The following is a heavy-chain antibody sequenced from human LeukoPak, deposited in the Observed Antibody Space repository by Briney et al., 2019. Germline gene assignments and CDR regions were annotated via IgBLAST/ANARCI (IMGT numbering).Heavy chain of an antibody. D-gene: IGHD2-8*01. CDR3: ARVYLERLTAGYFDH. V-gene: IGHV3-21*01. CDR2: ISPWSDYI. J-gene: IGHJ4*02. CDR1: GFTFGDYA. Sequence: GGSLRLSCTASGFTFGDYAMSWVRQAPGKGLEWVSAISPWSDYIYYVDSVKGRFTISRDYAKNSLYLQMNSLRAEDTAVYYCARVYLERLTAGYFDHWGQGTWVTVSP.